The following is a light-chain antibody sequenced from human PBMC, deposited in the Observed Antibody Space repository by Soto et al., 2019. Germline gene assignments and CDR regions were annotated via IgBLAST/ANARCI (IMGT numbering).Light chain of an antibody. CDR2: DAS. CDR3: QQYQSSWT. CDR1: QTVNTW. Sequence: DIQMTPSPSTLSASVGDRVTITCRASQTVNTWLARYQQKPGKAPKVLIFDASSLKTGVPSRFSGSGSGTEFTLTISSLQPDDFATYYCQQYQSSWTFGQGTKVDIK. J-gene: IGKJ1*01. V-gene: IGKV1-5*01.